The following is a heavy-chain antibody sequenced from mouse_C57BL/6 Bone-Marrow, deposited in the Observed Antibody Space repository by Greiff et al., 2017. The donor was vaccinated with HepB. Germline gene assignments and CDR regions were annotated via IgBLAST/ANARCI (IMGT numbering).Heavy chain of an antibody. D-gene: IGHD1-1*01. J-gene: IGHJ2*01. CDR1: GYTFTSYW. V-gene: IGHV1-55*01. Sequence: VQLQQPGAELVKPGASVKMSCKASGYTFTSYWITWVKQRPGQGLEWIGDIYPGSGSTNYNEKFKSKATLTVDTSSSTAYMQLSSLTSEDSAVYYCAREGFFTTVVATDYWGQGTTLTVSS. CDR3: AREGFFTTVVATDY. CDR2: IYPGSGST.